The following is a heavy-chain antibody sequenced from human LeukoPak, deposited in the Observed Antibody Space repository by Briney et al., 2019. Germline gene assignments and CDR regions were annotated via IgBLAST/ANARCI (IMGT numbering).Heavy chain of an antibody. V-gene: IGHV3-15*04. CDR1: GFTFTNAW. Sequence: GGSLRLSCVDSGFTFTNAWMSWVRQAPGKGLEWIGRIESKTDGETTNYAEPVRGRFTISRDDSKSAVYLQMNSLKIEDTAVYYCTTDLGTYYHGSQRLIPIDYWGQGTLVTVSS. D-gene: IGHD3-10*01. CDR2: IESKTDGETT. CDR3: TTDLGTYYHGSQRLIPIDY. J-gene: IGHJ4*02.